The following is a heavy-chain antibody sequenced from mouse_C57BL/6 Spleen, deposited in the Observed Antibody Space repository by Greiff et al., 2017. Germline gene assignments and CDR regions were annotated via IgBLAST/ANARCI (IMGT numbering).Heavy chain of an antibody. J-gene: IGHJ3*01. CDR1: GFTFSDYG. D-gene: IGHD1-1*01. V-gene: IGHV5-17*01. Sequence: EVMLVESGGGLVKPGGSLKLSCAASGFTFSDYGMHWVRQAPEKGLEWVAYISSGSSTIYYADTVKGRFTISRDNAKNTLFLQMTSLRSEDTAMYYCARPGSSPWFACWGQGTLVTVSA. CDR2: ISSGSSTI. CDR3: ARPGSSPWFAC.